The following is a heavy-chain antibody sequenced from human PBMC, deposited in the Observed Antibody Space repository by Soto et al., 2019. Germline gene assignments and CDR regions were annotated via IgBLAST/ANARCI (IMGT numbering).Heavy chain of an antibody. J-gene: IGHJ4*02. CDR2: IYYSGST. CDR3: ARDVAITGTLLTH. Sequence: SETLSLTCTVSGGSISSGGYYWGWIRQHPGKGLEWIGYIYYSGSTYYNPSLKSRVTISVDTSKNQFSLKLSSVTAAVFVVYYCARDVAITGTLLTHWGQGTLVTVSS. V-gene: IGHV4-31*03. D-gene: IGHD1-20*01. CDR1: GGSISSGGYY.